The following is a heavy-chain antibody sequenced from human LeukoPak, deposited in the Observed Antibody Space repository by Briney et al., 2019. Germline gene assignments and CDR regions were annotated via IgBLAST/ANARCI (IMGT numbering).Heavy chain of an antibody. J-gene: IGHJ4*02. CDR1: GYSFTNFW. Sequence: GESLKISCKGSGYSFTNFWIGWVRQMPGKSLEWMGIIYPADSDTRYSPSFQGQVTISADKSISTAYLQWGSLKASDSAMYYCARPSSRFGELSRFDYWGQGTLVTVSS. CDR2: IYPADSDT. V-gene: IGHV5-51*01. D-gene: IGHD3-10*01. CDR3: ARPSSRFGELSRFDY.